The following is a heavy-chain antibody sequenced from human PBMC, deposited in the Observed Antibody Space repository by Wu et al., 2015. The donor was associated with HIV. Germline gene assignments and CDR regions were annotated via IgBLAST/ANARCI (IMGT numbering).Heavy chain of an antibody. D-gene: IGHD1-26*01. CDR1: GYTFPNYD. V-gene: IGHV1-8*01. J-gene: IGHJ1*01. Sequence: QLQLVQSGVEVKKPGATVKVSCKASGYTFPNYDINWVRQVTGQGLEWMGWMNPNSGNAGYAEKFQGRVTMTRDTSITTAYMELRSLKSDDTATYYCARGIGYSGSYYFAEYFQHWGQGTLVTVSS. CDR2: MNPNSGNA. CDR3: ARGIGYSGSYYFAEYFQH.